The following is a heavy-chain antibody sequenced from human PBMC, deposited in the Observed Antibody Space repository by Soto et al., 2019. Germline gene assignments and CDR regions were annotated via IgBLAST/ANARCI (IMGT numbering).Heavy chain of an antibody. D-gene: IGHD6-13*01. J-gene: IGHJ1*01. Sequence: GGSPRLSCAASGFTFSDYYMSWIRQAPGKGLEWVSYISSSGSTIYYADSVKGRFTISRDNAKNSLYLQMNSLRAEDTAVYYCARDGGKYSSRKYFQHWGQGTLVTVSS. CDR1: GFTFSDYY. CDR2: ISSSGSTI. CDR3: ARDGGKYSSRKYFQH. V-gene: IGHV3-11*01.